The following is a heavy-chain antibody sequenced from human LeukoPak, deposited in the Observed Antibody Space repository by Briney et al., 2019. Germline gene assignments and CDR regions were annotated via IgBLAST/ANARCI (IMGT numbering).Heavy chain of an antibody. J-gene: IGHJ3*02. CDR2: INSDGSST. CDR3: ARKSGNYADDAFDI. CDR1: GFTFSSYW. V-gene: IGHV3-74*01. D-gene: IGHD1-26*01. Sequence: GGSLRLSCAASGFTFSSYWMHWVRQAPGKGLVWVSRINSDGSSTSYADSVKGRFTISRDNAKNTLYLQMNGLRAEDTAVYYCARKSGNYADDAFDIWGQGTMVTVSS.